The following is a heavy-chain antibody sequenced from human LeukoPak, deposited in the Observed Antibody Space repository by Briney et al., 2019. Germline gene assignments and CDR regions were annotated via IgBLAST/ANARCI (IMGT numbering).Heavy chain of an antibody. CDR1: GGSISSDY. CDR2: IYYSGST. D-gene: IGHD6-19*01. J-gene: IGHJ3*02. Sequence: SETLSLTCTDSGGSISSDYWSWIRQPPGKGLEWVGFIYYSGSTNYNPSLKSRVTISAETSKDQFSLKLNSVTAADTAVYYCARVTVALGYAFDIWGRGTVITVSS. V-gene: IGHV4-59*08. CDR3: ARVTVALGYAFDI.